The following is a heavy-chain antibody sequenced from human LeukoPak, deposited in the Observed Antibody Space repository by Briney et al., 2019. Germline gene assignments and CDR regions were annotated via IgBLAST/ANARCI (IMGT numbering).Heavy chain of an antibody. CDR3: ARVNYYGSGRPFDY. CDR2: IYYSGST. J-gene: IGHJ4*02. Sequence: SEPLSLTCTVSGGSISSYYWSWIRQPPGKGLEWIGYIYYSGSTNYNPSLKSRVTISVDTSKNQFSLKLSSVTAADTAVYYCARVNYYGSGRPFDYWGQGTLVTVSS. V-gene: IGHV4-59*01. D-gene: IGHD3-10*01. CDR1: GGSISSYY.